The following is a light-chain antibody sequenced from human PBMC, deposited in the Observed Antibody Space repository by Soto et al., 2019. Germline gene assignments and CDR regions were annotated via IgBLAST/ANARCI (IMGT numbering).Light chain of an antibody. V-gene: IGLV2-14*01. CDR1: SSDVGGYNY. Sequence: LTQPASVSGSAGQSIAISGTVTSSDVGGYNYVSWYQQHPGKAPKLMIFDVSNRPSGVSNRFSGSKSGNTASLTISGLQAEDEADYYCSSYTTSSTYDFGTGTKVTVL. CDR3: SSYTTSSTYD. CDR2: DVS. J-gene: IGLJ1*01.